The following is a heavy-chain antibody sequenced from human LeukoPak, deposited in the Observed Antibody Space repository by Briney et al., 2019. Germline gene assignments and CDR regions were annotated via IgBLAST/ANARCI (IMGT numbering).Heavy chain of an antibody. CDR3: ARRAFGARWQFLYERRYYFDF. CDR2: IYYSGST. D-gene: IGHD4-23*01. V-gene: IGHV4-59*12. Sequence: PSETLSLTCTVSGGSISSYYWSWIRQPPGKGLEWIGYIYYSGSTNYNPSLKSRVIMSADMSKSQISLKLSSVTAADTAMYYCARRAFGARWQFLYERRYYFDFWGQGTLVTVSS. J-gene: IGHJ4*02. CDR1: GGSISSYY.